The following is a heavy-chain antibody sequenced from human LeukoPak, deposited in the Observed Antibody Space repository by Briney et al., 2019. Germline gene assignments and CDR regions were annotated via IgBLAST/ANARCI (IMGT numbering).Heavy chain of an antibody. CDR2: INPDGSTT. Sequence: PGGSLRLSCAASGFTFSTYWMHWVRQPLGKGLVWVSRINPDGSTTNYADSVKGRFTISRDNAKNTLYLQMSSLTVEDTAVYYCVRIATVTTSDYWGQGTLVTVSS. CDR3: VRIATVTTSDY. V-gene: IGHV3-74*01. D-gene: IGHD4-17*01. J-gene: IGHJ4*02. CDR1: GFTFSTYW.